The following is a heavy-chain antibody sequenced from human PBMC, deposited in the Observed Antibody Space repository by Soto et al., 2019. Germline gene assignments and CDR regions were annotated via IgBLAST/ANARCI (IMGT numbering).Heavy chain of an antibody. J-gene: IGHJ6*02. V-gene: IGHV4-39*01. CDR2: IYYSGST. CDR3: ARLHGYCISSSCHGHYAMDV. D-gene: IGHD2-2*01. CDR1: SAPVSSSTYT. Sequence: SETLSLTCTVSSAPVSSSTYTWGWIRQPPGKGLEWIGSIYYSGSTYYNPSLNSRVTVSVDTSKNQFSLKVTSVTAADTAVYYCARLHGYCISSSCHGHYAMDVWGQGTTVTSP.